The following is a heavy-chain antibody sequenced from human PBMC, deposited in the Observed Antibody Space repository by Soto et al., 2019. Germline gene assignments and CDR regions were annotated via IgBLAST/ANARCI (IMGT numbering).Heavy chain of an antibody. Sequence: QVTLKESGPVLVKPTETLTLTCTVSGFSLSNARMGVSWIRQPPGKALEWLAHIFSNDEKSYSTSLKSRLTISQDTSQSPVVPNLTHIDPVDTATYYWARIQTPDSAIVPFHFDYWGQGTLVTVSS. V-gene: IGHV2-26*01. CDR3: ARIQTPDSAIVPFHFDY. D-gene: IGHD5-18*01. CDR2: IFSNDEK. J-gene: IGHJ4*02. CDR1: GFSLSNARMG.